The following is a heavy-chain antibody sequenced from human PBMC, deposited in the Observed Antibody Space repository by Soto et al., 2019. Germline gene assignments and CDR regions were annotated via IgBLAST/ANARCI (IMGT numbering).Heavy chain of an antibody. CDR1: GFSLSTSGVG. CDR3: AHRRDSSGYYYVAGDFDY. CDR2: IYWDDDK. V-gene: IGHV2-5*02. Sequence: QITLKESGPTLVKPTQTLTLTCTFSGFSLSTSGVGVGWIRQPPGKALEWLALIYWDDDKRYSPSLKSRLTIPKDHSKNQVVLTMTNMDPVDTATYYCAHRRDSSGYYYVAGDFDYWGQGTLVTVSS. J-gene: IGHJ4*02. D-gene: IGHD3-22*01.